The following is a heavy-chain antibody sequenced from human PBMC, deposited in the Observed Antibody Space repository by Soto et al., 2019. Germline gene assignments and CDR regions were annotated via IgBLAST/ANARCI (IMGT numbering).Heavy chain of an antibody. CDR3: SIDPNGAYLGAFDF. J-gene: IGHJ3*01. CDR2: NGANGGGT. CDR1: GFTFSSFF. D-gene: IGHD4-17*01. V-gene: IGHV3-23*01. Sequence: EVQLLEPGGGLVQPGGSLRLSCAASGFTFSSFFMSWVRQAPGKGLDWVSGNGANGGGTYYAVSVKGRFIISRDNSKTSLYLQMHSPRAEDSPVSSCSIDPNGAYLGAFDFCGQQTMVTVSS.